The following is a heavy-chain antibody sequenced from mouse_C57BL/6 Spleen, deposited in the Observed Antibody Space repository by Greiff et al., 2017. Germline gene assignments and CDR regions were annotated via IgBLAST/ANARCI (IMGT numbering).Heavy chain of an antibody. CDR2: IRNKANGYTT. V-gene: IGHV7-3*01. CDR3: ARYLGRFDY. Sequence: EVMLVESGGGLVQPGGSLRLSCAASGFTFTDYYMSWVRQPPGKALEWLGFIRNKANGYTTEYSASVKGRFTISRDNSQSILYLQMNALRAEDSATYYCARYLGRFDYWGQGTTLTVSS. D-gene: IGHD4-1*01. CDR1: GFTFTDYY. J-gene: IGHJ2*01.